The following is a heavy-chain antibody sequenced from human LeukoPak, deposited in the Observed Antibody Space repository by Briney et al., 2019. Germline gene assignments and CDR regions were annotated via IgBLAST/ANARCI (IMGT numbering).Heavy chain of an antibody. CDR2: INHSGST. CDR1: GGSFGGYY. J-gene: IGHJ4*02. CDR3: TYGGDYYFDY. V-gene: IGHV4-34*01. D-gene: IGHD3-16*01. Sequence: PSETLSLTCAVYGGSFGGYYWSWIRQPPGKGLEWIGEINHSGSTNYNPSLKSRVTISVDTSKNQFSLKLSSVTAADTAVYYCTYGGDYYFDYWGQGTLVTVSS.